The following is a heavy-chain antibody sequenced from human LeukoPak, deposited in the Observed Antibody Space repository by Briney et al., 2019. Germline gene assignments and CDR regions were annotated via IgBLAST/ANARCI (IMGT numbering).Heavy chain of an antibody. CDR2: IYHSGST. CDR3: ARDLRIYYDSSGDYFDY. D-gene: IGHD3-22*01. V-gene: IGHV4-38-2*02. Sequence: SETLSLTCTVSGYSISSGYYWGWIRQPPGKGLEWIGGIYHSGSTYYNPSLKSRVTILVDTSKNQFSLKLSSVTAADTAVYYCARDLRIYYDSSGDYFDYWGQGTLVTVSS. J-gene: IGHJ4*02. CDR1: GYSISSGYY.